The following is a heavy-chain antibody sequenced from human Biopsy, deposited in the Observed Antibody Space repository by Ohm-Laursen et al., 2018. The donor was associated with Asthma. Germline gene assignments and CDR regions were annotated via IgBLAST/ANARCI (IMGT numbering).Heavy chain of an antibody. Sequence: SLRLSCSAPGFTVSTNGMSWVRQPPGKGLEWVSVIYSGGGTYYADSVQGRVTISRDNSKNTPSLQMNSLRAEDTAVYYCARAYGGSFFSGSFDIWGQGTMVTVSS. D-gene: IGHD4-23*01. CDR3: ARAYGGSFFSGSFDI. J-gene: IGHJ3*02. CDR2: IYSGGGT. V-gene: IGHV3-53*01. CDR1: GFTVSTNG.